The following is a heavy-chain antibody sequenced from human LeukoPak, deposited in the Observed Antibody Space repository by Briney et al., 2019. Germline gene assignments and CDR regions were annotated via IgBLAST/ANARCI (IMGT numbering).Heavy chain of an antibody. CDR2: ISSTSATI. Sequence: GGSLRLSCAASGFSYSSYSMNWVRKAPGKGLEWVSYISSTSATIYYADSVKGRFTISRDNAKNSLYLQMNSLRAEDTAVYYCARAPSAGNFVLYYFDYWGQGTLVTVSS. CDR1: GFSYSSYS. J-gene: IGHJ4*02. D-gene: IGHD3-16*02. CDR3: ARAPSAGNFVLYYFDY. V-gene: IGHV3-48*01.